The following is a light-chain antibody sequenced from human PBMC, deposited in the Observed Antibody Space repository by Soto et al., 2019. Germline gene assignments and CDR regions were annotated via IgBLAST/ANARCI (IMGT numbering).Light chain of an antibody. J-gene: IGKJ2*01. Sequence: EIVLTQAPGTLSLSPGERATLSCRASQSVSANSLPRDQQKCGQAPRLLIYGASSWDAGIPDRFSGRGSGTDVPLTVGRLEPEDFAVNYWPDTVGQGKKLEIK. CDR3: PDT. V-gene: IGKV3-20*01. CDR2: GAS. CDR1: QSVSANS.